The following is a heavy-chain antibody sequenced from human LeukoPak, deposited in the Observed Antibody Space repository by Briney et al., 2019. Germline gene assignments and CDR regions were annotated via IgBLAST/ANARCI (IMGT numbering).Heavy chain of an antibody. CDR3: ARDRVATMEYYFDY. CDR2: IIPILGIA. CDR1: GGTFSSYA. J-gene: IGHJ4*02. D-gene: IGHD5-24*01. Sequence: SVKVSCKASGGTFSSYAISWVRQAPGQGLEWMGRIIPILGIANYAQKFQGRVTITADKSTSTAYMELSSLRSEDTAVYYCARDRVATMEYYFDYWGQGTLVTVSS. V-gene: IGHV1-69*04.